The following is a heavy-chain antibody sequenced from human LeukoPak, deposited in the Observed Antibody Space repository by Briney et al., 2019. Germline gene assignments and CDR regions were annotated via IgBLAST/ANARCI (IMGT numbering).Heavy chain of an antibody. CDR1: GFTFSSYS. CDR3: ARDGAYAADYYDSSGYHY. Sequence: GGSLRLSCAASGFTFSSYSMNWVRQAPGKGLEWVSYISSSGSGSTIYYADSVKGRFTISRDNAKNSLYLQMNSLRAEDTAVYYCARDGAYAADYYDSSGYHYWGQGTLVTVSS. D-gene: IGHD3-22*01. CDR2: ISSSGSGSTI. J-gene: IGHJ4*02. V-gene: IGHV3-48*04.